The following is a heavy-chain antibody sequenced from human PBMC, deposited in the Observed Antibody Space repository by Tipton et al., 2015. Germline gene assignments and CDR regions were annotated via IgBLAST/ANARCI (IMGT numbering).Heavy chain of an antibody. D-gene: IGHD4-11*01. CDR2: IDHNGGT. Sequence: TLSLTCTVSGGSVISGNYYWGWIRQPPGKGLEWIGSIDHNGGTYYIPSLKSRVTISVDTSKNQFSLKLSSVTAADTAVYYCARGYSNYWGYWGQGTLVTVSS. CDR1: GGSVISGNYY. V-gene: IGHV4-39*07. J-gene: IGHJ4*02. CDR3: ARGYSNYWGY.